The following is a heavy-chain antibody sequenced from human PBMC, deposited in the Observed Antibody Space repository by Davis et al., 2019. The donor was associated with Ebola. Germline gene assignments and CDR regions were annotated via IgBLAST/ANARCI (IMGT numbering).Heavy chain of an antibody. CDR1: GFTFSSYW. CDR2: INSDGSST. V-gene: IGHV3-74*01. CDR3: ARGSPWPYYYYGMDV. Sequence: HTGGSLRLSCAASGFTFSSYWMHWVRQAPGKGLVWVSRINSDGSSTSYADSVKGRFTISRDNAKNTLYLQMNSLRDEDTAVYYCARGSPWPYYYYGMDVWGQGTTVTVSS. D-gene: IGHD2-15*01. J-gene: IGHJ6*02.